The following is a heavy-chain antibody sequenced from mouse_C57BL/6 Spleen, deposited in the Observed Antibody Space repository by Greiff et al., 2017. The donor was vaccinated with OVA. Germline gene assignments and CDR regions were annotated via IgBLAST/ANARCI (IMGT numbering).Heavy chain of an antibody. D-gene: IGHD2-3*01. CDR2: IYPRSGNT. CDR1: GYTFTSYG. J-gene: IGHJ3*01. CDR3: AGSEGLVYDGYCVRFAY. V-gene: IGHV1-81*01. Sequence: QVQLQQSGAELARPGASVKLSCKASGYTFTSYGISWVKQRTGQGLEWIGEIYPRSGNTYYNEKFKGKATLTADKSSSTAYMELRSLTSEDSAVSVCAGSEGLVYDGYCVRFAYWGQGTLVTVSA.